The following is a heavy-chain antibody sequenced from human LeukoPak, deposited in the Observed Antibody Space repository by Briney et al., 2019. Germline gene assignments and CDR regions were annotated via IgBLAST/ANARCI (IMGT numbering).Heavy chain of an antibody. CDR1: GGSISSYY. CDR3: ARLTTGYSSGWYYYYYMDV. Sequence: PSETLSLTCTVSGGSISSYYWSWIRQPPGKGLEWIGYIYYSGSTNYNPSLKSRVTISVDTSKNQFSLKLSSVTAADTAVYYCARLTTGYSSGWYYYYYMDVWGKGTTVTISS. CDR2: IYYSGST. J-gene: IGHJ6*03. V-gene: IGHV4-59*12. D-gene: IGHD6-19*01.